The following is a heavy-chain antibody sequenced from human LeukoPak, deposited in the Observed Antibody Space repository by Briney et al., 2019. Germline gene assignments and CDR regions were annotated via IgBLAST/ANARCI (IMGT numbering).Heavy chain of an antibody. CDR3: ARDGRRGDSGWHLALDAFDI. D-gene: IGHD6-19*01. V-gene: IGHV1-46*01. J-gene: IGHJ3*02. Sequence: ASVKVSCKASGYTFTSYYMHWVRQAPGQGLEWMGIINPSGGSTSYAQKFQGRVTMTRDTSASTAYLELSSLRSEDTAVYYCARDGRRGDSGWHLALDAFDIWGQGTMVTASS. CDR1: GYTFTSYY. CDR2: INPSGGST.